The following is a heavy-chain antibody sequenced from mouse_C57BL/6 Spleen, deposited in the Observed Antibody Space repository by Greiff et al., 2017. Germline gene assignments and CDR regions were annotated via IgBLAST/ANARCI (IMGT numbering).Heavy chain of an antibody. Sequence: QVQLQQPGAELVMPGASVKLSCKASGYTFTSYWMHWVKQRPGQGLEWIGEIDPSDSYTNYNQKFKGKSTLTVDKSSSTAYMQLSSLSSEDSAVYYCSSGRNLGYYAMDYWGPGTSVTVSS. CDR2: IDPSDSYT. CDR1: GYTFTSYW. V-gene: IGHV1-69*01. CDR3: SSGRNLGYYAMDY. J-gene: IGHJ4*01.